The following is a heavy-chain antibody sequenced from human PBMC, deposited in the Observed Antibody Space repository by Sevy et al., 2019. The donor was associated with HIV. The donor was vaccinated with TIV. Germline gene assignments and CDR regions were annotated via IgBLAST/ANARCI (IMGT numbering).Heavy chain of an antibody. J-gene: IGHJ6*02. V-gene: IGHV3-7*01. CDR1: GFTFNMYW. CDR2: IKEDGSER. CDR3: ARHCSGGSCYSLLPHYYYAMDV. D-gene: IGHD2-15*01. Sequence: GGSLRLSCAASGFTFNMYWMTWVRQAPGKGLEWVANIKEDGSERNYLDSVKGRFTISRDNAKESLYLQINSLRAEDTAVYYCARHCSGGSCYSLLPHYYYAMDVWGQGTTVTVSS.